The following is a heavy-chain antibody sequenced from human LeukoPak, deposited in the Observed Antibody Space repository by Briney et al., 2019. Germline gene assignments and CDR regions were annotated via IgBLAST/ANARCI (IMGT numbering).Heavy chain of an antibody. CDR2: INPNSGGT. CDR1: GYTFTGYY. J-gene: IGHJ3*02. CDR3: ARSYYYDSSGYYSAFDI. Sequence: ASVKVSCKASGYTFTGYYTHWVRQAPGQGLEWMGRINPNSGGTNYAQKFQGRVTMTRDTSISTAYMELSRLRSDDTAVYYCARSYYYDSSGYYSAFDIWGQGTMVTVSS. D-gene: IGHD3-22*01. V-gene: IGHV1-2*06.